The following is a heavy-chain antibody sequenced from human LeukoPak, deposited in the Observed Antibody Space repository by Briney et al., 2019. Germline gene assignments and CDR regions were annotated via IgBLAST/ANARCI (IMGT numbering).Heavy chain of an antibody. Sequence: GGSLRLSCAGSGYTFSSYTMNWVRQAPGKGLVWVSRINSDGSSTSYADSVKGRFTISRDNAKNTLYLQMNSLRAEDTAVYYCARFTYYYDSSGYYGDYWGQGTLVTVSS. V-gene: IGHV3-74*01. CDR2: INSDGSST. CDR3: ARFTYYYDSSGYYGDY. J-gene: IGHJ4*02. CDR1: GYTFSSYT. D-gene: IGHD3-22*01.